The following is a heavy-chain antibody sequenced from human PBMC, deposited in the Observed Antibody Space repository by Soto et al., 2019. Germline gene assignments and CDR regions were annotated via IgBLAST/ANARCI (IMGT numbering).Heavy chain of an antibody. Sequence: SLRLSCAASGFAFDDYAMHWVRQVPGKGLEWVSGINWNSGSIGYGDSVKGRFAISRDNAKNSLHLQMNSLSAEDTAFYYCVKDESINWYSGHFRHWGQGTLVTVSS. CDR3: VKDESINWYSGHFRH. CDR1: GFAFDDYA. J-gene: IGHJ1*01. D-gene: IGHD6-13*01. CDR2: INWNSGSI. V-gene: IGHV3-9*01.